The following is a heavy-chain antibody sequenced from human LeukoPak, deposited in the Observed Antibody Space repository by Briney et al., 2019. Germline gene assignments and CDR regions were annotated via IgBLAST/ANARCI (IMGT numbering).Heavy chain of an antibody. Sequence: GGSLRLSCAASGFTFSSYGMHWVRQAPGKGLEWVAVISFDGSNYYYTDSVKGRFTISRDNSKNTLYLQMNSLRAEDTAVYYCATKTEILWFGEAAWGPWGQGTPVTVSS. CDR1: GFTFSSYG. V-gene: IGHV3-30*03. J-gene: IGHJ5*02. CDR3: ATKTEILWFGEAAWGP. D-gene: IGHD3-10*01. CDR2: ISFDGSNY.